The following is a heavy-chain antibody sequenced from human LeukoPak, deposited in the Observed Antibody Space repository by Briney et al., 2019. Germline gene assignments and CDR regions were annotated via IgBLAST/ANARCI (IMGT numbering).Heavy chain of an antibody. CDR1: GFTFSSYA. CDR3: AGESEVIDVFDI. CDR2: ISYDGSNK. V-gene: IGHV3-30*04. Sequence: PGGSLGLSCAASGFTFSSYAMHWVRRAPGKGLEWVAVISYDGSNKYYADSVKGRFTISRDNSKNTLYLQMNSLRAEDTAVYYCAGESEVIDVFDIWGQGTMVTVSS. J-gene: IGHJ3*02. D-gene: IGHD3-10*01.